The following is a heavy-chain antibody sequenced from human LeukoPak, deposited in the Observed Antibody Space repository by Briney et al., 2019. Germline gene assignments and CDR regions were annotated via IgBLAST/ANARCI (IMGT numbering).Heavy chain of an antibody. CDR2: IKQDGSEK. CDR3: ARDFFEAVGI. V-gene: IGHV3-7*01. J-gene: IGHJ3*02. D-gene: IGHD3-3*01. Sequence: GGSLRLSCAASGFTLSSYWMSWVRQAPGKGLEWVANIKQDGSEKYYVDSVKGRFTISRDNAKNSLYLQMNSLRAEDTAVYYCARDFFEAVGIWGQGTMVTVSS. CDR1: GFTLSSYW.